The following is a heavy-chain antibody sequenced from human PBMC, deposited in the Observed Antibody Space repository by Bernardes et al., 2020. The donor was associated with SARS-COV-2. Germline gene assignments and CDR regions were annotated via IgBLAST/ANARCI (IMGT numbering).Heavy chain of an antibody. CDR2: IYYSGST. Sequence: SETLSLTCTVSGGSISSYYWSWIRQPPGKGLEWIGYIYYSGSTNYNPSLKSRVTISVDTSKNQFSLKLSSVTAADTAVYYCARVRYSYVVLGWFDPWGQGTLVTVSS. CDR1: GGSISSYY. D-gene: IGHD5-18*01. V-gene: IGHV4-59*01. J-gene: IGHJ5*02. CDR3: ARVRYSYVVLGWFDP.